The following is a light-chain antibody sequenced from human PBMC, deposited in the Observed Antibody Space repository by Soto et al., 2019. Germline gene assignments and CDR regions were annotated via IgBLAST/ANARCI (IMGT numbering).Light chain of an antibody. CDR1: RSNIGAGYD. CDR3: QSYDSSVSGYV. CDR2: GNN. V-gene: IGLV1-40*01. Sequence: QPVLTQPPSVSGAPGQRVTISCTGSRSNIGAGYDVHWYQQLPGTAPKLLIFGNNDRPSGVPDRFSGSRSGTSASLALTGLQAEDEADYYCQSYDSSVSGYVFGAGTKLTVL. J-gene: IGLJ1*01.